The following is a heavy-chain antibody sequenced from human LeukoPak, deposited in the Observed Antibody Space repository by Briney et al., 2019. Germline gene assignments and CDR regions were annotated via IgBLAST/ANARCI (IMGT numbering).Heavy chain of an antibody. D-gene: IGHD3-16*01. J-gene: IGHJ4*02. CDR3: AGKLRFGKFDY. V-gene: IGHV4-34*01. Sequence: SETLSLTCAVYGGSFSGYYWSWIRQPPGKGLEWIGEINHRGSTNYNPSLKSRVTISVDTSKNQFSLKLSSVTSADTAVYYCAGKLRFGKFDYWGQGTLVTVSS. CDR2: INHRGST. CDR1: GGSFSGYY.